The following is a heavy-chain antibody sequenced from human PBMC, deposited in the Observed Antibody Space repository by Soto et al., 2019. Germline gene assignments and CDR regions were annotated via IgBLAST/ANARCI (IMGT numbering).Heavy chain of an antibody. V-gene: IGHV4-59*11. CDR3: ARVGATVTSQALGFDH. CDR2: LYYTGST. CDR1: GGSISSHY. D-gene: IGHD4-17*01. J-gene: IGHJ4*02. Sequence: QAQLQESGPGLVRPSETLSLTCTVSGGSISSHYWSWVRQPPGKGLEWIGYLYYTGSTNYNASLKSPVTMSLDTSKNQFSLMLTSVTAADTAVYYCARVGATVTSQALGFDHWGQGILVTVSS.